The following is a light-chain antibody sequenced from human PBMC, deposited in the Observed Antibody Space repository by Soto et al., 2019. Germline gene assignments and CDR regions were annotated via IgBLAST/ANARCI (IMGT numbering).Light chain of an antibody. CDR2: AAS. CDR1: QGINNY. J-gene: IGKJ3*01. Sequence: DIPMTQSPSSLSASVGDRVTITCRASQGINNYLSWYQQKPGKVPKLLIYAASTLQSGVPSRFSGSGAGTDFTLTSSSLQPEYVATYCCQKYNSVPFTFGHGTTVDIK. V-gene: IGKV1-27*01. CDR3: QKYNSVPFT.